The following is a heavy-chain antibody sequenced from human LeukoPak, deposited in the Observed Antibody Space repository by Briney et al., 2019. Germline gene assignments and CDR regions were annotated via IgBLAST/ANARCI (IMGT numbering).Heavy chain of an antibody. D-gene: IGHD2-21*02. J-gene: IGHJ4*02. CDR3: AKDIGSHIVVVTALDY. CDR2: ISYDGSNK. V-gene: IGHV3-30*04. CDR1: GFTFSSYA. Sequence: PGRSLRLSCAASGFTFSSYAMHWVRQVPGKGLEWVAVISYDGSNKYYADSVKGRFTISRDNAKNSLYLQMNSLRAEDTALYYCAKDIGSHIVVVTALDYWGQGTLVTVSS.